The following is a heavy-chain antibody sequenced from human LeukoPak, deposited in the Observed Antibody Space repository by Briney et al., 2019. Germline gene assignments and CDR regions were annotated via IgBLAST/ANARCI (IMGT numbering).Heavy chain of an antibody. CDR3: ARDPIVQAGYYYGMDV. V-gene: IGHV1-2*02. CDR2: INPNGGAT. D-gene: IGHD2-8*01. J-gene: IGHJ6*02. CDR1: GYTFTAYY. Sequence: ASVKVSCKASGYTFTAYYMYWVRQAPGQGLEWMGWINPNGGATNYAQNFQGRVSMTADTSISTAYLDLSRLRSDDSAVYYCARDPIVQAGYYYGMDVWGQGTTVTVSS.